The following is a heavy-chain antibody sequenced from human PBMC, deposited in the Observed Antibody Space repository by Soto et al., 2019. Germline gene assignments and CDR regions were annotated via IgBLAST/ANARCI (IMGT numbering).Heavy chain of an antibody. Sequence: SVKVSCKASGGTFSSYAISWVRQAPGQGLEWMGGIIPIFGTANYAQKFQGRVTITADKSTSTAYMELSSLRSEDTAVYYCARGLCGGDSYTANNCFDPWGQGTLVTVSS. V-gene: IGHV1-69*06. CDR3: ARGLCGGDSYTANNCFDP. CDR1: GGTFSSYA. D-gene: IGHD2-21*02. J-gene: IGHJ5*02. CDR2: IIPIFGTA.